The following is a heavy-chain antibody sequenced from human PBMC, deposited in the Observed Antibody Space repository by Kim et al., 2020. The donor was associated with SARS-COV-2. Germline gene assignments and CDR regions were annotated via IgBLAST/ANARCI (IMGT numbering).Heavy chain of an antibody. CDR1: GGSISSYY. J-gene: IGHJ6*02. V-gene: IGHV4-59*08. Sequence: SETLSLTCTVSGGSISSYYWSWIRQPPGKGLEWIGSIYYRGSTNYNPSLKSRVTISVDTSKNQFSLKLSSVTAADTAVYYCARLISSSATIWYYYYYGLDVWGQGTTVTVSS. CDR3: ARLISSSATIWYYYYYGLDV. CDR2: IYYRGST. D-gene: IGHD6-13*01.